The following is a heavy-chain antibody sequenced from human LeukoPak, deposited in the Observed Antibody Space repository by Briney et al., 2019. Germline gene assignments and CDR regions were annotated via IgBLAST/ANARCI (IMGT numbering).Heavy chain of an antibody. Sequence: SETLPLTCAVYGGSSSGYYWSWIRQPPGKVLEWIGEINHSGSTNYNPSLKSRVTISVDTSKNQFSLKLSSVTAVDTAVYYCARGRRVLSYSSGWVQDYWGQGTLVTVSS. D-gene: IGHD6-19*01. CDR1: GGSSSGYY. CDR3: ARGRRVLSYSSGWVQDY. J-gene: IGHJ4*02. V-gene: IGHV4-34*01. CDR2: INHSGST.